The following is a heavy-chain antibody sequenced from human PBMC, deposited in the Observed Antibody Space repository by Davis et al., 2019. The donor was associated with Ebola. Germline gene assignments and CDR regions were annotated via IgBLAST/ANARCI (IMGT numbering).Heavy chain of an antibody. Sequence: KFQGRVTVSKDTSTNTAYMDLRSLTPDDTAIYYCARAPNYDVLTGTSPYYFDYWGQGTLVTVSS. CDR3: ARAPNYDVLTGTSPYYFDY. V-gene: IGHV1-18*01. D-gene: IGHD3-9*01. J-gene: IGHJ4*02.